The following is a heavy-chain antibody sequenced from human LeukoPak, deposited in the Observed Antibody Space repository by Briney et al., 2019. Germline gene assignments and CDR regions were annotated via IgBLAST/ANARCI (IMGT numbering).Heavy chain of an antibody. CDR2: MYSSGST. CDR3: ARGTKGMTGAPSDY. CDR1: GGSISSDNHY. J-gene: IGHJ4*02. Sequence: PSETMSLTCTVSGGSISSDNHYWSWIRQPAGKGLEWIGRMYSSGSTNYSPSLESRVTISINTSKNQFSLNLSSVTAADTAVYYCARGTKGMTGAPSDYWGQGTLVTVSS. D-gene: IGHD1-20*01. V-gene: IGHV4-61*02.